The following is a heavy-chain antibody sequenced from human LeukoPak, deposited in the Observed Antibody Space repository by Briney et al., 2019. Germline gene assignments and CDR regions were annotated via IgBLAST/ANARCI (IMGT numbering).Heavy chain of an antibody. D-gene: IGHD6-19*01. J-gene: IGHJ4*02. CDR1: GGSIYSHY. V-gene: IGHV4-59*08. CDR3: MRRDTGWNYSDY. Sequence: SETLSLTCGVSGGSIYSHYWGWIRQPPGKGLEWIGDIYYKGNTNYNPSLKSRVNISLDTSKNHLSLTLTSVVAADTAIYYCMRRDTGWNYSDYWGQGILVTVSS. CDR2: IYYKGNT.